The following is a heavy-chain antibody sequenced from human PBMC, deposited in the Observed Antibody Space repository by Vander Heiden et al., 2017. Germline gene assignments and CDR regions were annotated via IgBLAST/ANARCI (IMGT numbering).Heavy chain of an antibody. V-gene: IGHV3-23*01. CDR2: ISGSGDRT. CDR3: AKDRWGIFEGFDC. Sequence: EVQLLESGGGLVQPGGSLRLPCAASGFNFRTYAMSWVRQAPGKGLEWVSAISGSGDRTNYADSVKGRFTISRDNSKNTLYLQMNSLRPEDTAVYYCAKDRWGIFEGFDCWGQGTLVTVSS. J-gene: IGHJ4*02. D-gene: IGHD3-3*01. CDR1: GFNFRTYA.